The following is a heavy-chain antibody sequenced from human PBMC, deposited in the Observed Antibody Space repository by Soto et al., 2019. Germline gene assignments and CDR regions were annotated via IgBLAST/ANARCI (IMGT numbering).Heavy chain of an antibody. D-gene: IGHD3-22*01. Sequence: SVKVSCKASGGTFSSYAISWVRQAPGQGLEWMGGIIPIFGTANYAQKFQGRVTITADESTSTAYMELSSLRSEDTAVYYCATSPPYDSSGYYYSSNWFDPWGQGTLVTVSS. V-gene: IGHV1-69*13. CDR2: IIPIFGTA. CDR3: ATSPPYDSSGYYYSSNWFDP. J-gene: IGHJ5*02. CDR1: GGTFSSYA.